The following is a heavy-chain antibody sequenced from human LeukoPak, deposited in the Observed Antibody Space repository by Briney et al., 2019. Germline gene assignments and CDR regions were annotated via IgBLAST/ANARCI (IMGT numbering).Heavy chain of an antibody. D-gene: IGHD1-26*01. Sequence: PGRSLRLSCAASGFTFSSYAMHWVRQAPGKGLEWVAVISYDGTNKYYPDSVKGRFTISRDNSKNTLYLQLSGLRAEDTAVYYCARDRGESYAIYIFDSWGQGTLVTVSS. CDR2: ISYDGTNK. CDR1: GFTFSSYA. CDR3: ARDRGESYAIYIFDS. J-gene: IGHJ4*02. V-gene: IGHV3-30-3*01.